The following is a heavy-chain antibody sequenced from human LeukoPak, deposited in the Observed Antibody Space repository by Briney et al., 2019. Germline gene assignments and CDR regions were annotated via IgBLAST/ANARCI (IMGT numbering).Heavy chain of an antibody. D-gene: IGHD3-10*01. Sequence: GGSLRLSCAASGFTFSFYAMSWVRQAPGKGLEWVSVISGSGSPTNYADSVKGRFTISRDNSKNTLYLQMNSLRAEDTAVYFCAKPLYGSGSYHYSFSEYWGQGTLVTVSS. J-gene: IGHJ4*02. CDR2: ISGSGSPT. V-gene: IGHV3-23*01. CDR3: AKPLYGSGSYHYSFSEY. CDR1: GFTFSFYA.